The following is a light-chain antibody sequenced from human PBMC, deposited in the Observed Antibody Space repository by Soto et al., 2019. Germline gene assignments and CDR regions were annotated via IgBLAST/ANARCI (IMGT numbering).Light chain of an antibody. J-gene: IGKJ2*01. Sequence: IVWTQSPGTMSLSPAEKATLSCIASQSVSSSYLAWYQQKPGQAPRLLIDGASSRATGIPDRFSGSGSGTDFTLNISRLEPEDFAVYYWQRYGSSPLYTFGQGTKVDI. CDR2: GAS. CDR3: QRYGSSPLYT. V-gene: IGKV3-20*01. CDR1: QSVSSSY.